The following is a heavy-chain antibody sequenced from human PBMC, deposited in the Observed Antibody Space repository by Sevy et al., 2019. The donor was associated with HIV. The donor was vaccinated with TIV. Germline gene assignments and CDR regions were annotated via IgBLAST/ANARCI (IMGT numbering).Heavy chain of an antibody. CDR2: IDGSAINT. CDR3: AKVYGSGTPPYYYYYYMDV. V-gene: IGHV3-23*01. Sequence: GGSLRLSCAASGFTFTSYAMSWVRQAPGKVLEWVSSIDGSAINTYYADSVKGRFTISRDNSKNTLYLQMSSLRAEDTAVYYCAKVYGSGTPPYYYYYYMDVWGKGTTVTVSS. D-gene: IGHD3-10*01. CDR1: GFTFTSYA. J-gene: IGHJ6*03.